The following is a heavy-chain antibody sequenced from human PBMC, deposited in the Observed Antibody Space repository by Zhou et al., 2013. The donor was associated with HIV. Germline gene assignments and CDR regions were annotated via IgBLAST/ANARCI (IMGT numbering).Heavy chain of an antibody. CDR2: LIPEIGIK. D-gene: IGHD4-17*01. V-gene: IGHV1-69*04. J-gene: IGHJ4*02. Sequence: QVHLVQSGAEVSKPGSSVKVSCRASGGTFSTYGISWVRQAPGQGLEWMGRLIPEIGIKNSAQKFQDRVTITADKSTATVYMELRSLRSEDTAVYYCARERQKWARDYHFDYWGQGTLVTVSS. CDR3: ARERQKWARDYHFDY. CDR1: GGTFSTYG.